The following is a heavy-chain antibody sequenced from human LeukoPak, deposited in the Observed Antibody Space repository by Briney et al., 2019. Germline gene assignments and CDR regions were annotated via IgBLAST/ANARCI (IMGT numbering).Heavy chain of an antibody. CDR1: GYTFTGYY. D-gene: IGHD5-12*01. Sequence: GASVKVSCKASGYTFTGYYMHWVRQAPGQGLEWMGWINPNSGGTNYAQKFQGRVTMTRDTSISTAYMELSRLRSDDTAVYYCASLDIVATIAGGYFDYWGQGTLVTASS. CDR2: INPNSGGT. CDR3: ASLDIVATIAGGYFDY. J-gene: IGHJ4*02. V-gene: IGHV1-2*02.